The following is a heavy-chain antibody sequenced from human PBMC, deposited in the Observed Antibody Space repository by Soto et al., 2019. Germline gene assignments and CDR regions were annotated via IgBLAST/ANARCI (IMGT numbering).Heavy chain of an antibody. Sequence: PGGSLRLSCAASGFTFSSYAMSWVRQAPGKGLEWVSAISGSGGSTYYADSVKGRFTISRDNSKNTLYLQMNSLRAGDTAVYYCAKDTTVTTSGPFDYWGQGTLVTVSS. D-gene: IGHD4-4*01. CDR1: GFTFSSYA. V-gene: IGHV3-23*01. J-gene: IGHJ4*02. CDR2: ISGSGGST. CDR3: AKDTTVTTSGPFDY.